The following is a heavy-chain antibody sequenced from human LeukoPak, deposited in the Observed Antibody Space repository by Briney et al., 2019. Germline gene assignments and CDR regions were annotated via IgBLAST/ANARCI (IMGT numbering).Heavy chain of an antibody. J-gene: IGHJ4*02. V-gene: IGHV1-8*01. D-gene: IGHD3/OR15-3a*01. CDR2: MNPNSGNT. CDR3: ARGRWTKRQRGVYYFDY. Sequence: ASVKVSCKASGYTFTSYDINWVRQATGQGLEWMGWMNPNSGNTGYAQKFQGRVTMTRNTSIGTAYMELSSLRSEDTAVYYCARGRWTKRQRGVYYFDYWGQGTLVTVSS. CDR1: GYTFTSYD.